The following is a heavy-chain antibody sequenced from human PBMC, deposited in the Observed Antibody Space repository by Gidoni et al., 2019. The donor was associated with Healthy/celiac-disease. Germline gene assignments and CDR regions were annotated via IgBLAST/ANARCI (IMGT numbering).Heavy chain of an antibody. CDR3: AKDEERYGGNGDFQH. D-gene: IGHD2-15*01. Sequence: EVQLVESGGVVVQPGGSLRLSCADSGFTFDHYTMHWVRQAPGKGLEWVSLISWDGGSTYYADSVKGRFTISRDNSKNSLYLQMNSLRTEDTALYYCAKDEERYGGNGDFQHWGQGTLVTVSS. J-gene: IGHJ1*01. CDR1: GFTFDHYT. V-gene: IGHV3-43*01. CDR2: ISWDGGST.